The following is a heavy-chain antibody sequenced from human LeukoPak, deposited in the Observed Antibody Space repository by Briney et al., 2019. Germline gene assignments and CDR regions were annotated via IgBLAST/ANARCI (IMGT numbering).Heavy chain of an antibody. J-gene: IGHJ4*02. CDR1: GGSFSGYY. Sequence: TSETLSLTCAVYGGSFSGYYWSWIRQPPGKGLEWIGEINHSGSTNYNPSLKSRVTISVDTSKNQFSLKLSSVTAADTALYYCARHTAFDYWGQGTLVTVSS. CDR2: INHSGST. V-gene: IGHV4-34*01. D-gene: IGHD5-18*01. CDR3: ARHTAFDY.